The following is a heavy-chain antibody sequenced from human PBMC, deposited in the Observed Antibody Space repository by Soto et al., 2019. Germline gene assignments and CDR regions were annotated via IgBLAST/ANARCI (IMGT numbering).Heavy chain of an antibody. CDR3: AKAAAYSLES. CDR2: IYHSGST. Sequence: QVQLQESGPGLVKPSGTLSLTCVVSGASISNSHWLSWVRQPPGEGLEWIGEIYHSGSTNYNPSLGSRVTISVDKSKNQISLRLNSVTAADTAVYYCAKAAAYSLESWGPGTLVTVSS. V-gene: IGHV4-4*02. J-gene: IGHJ4*02. D-gene: IGHD5-18*01. CDR1: GASISNSHW.